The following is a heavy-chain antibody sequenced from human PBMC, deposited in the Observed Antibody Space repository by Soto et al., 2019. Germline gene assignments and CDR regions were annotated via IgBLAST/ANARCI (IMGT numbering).Heavy chain of an antibody. V-gene: IGHV1-69*13. J-gene: IGHJ4*02. CDR2: IIPIFGTA. Sequence: SSLNRSRKAAGYAFSIYPGSWGLLAPGQGLEWMGGIIPIFGTANYAQKFQGRVTITADESTSTAYMELSSLRSEDTAVYYCASSNSGHYDYVWGSSPDYWGQGTLVTSPQ. D-gene: IGHD3-16*01. CDR1: GYAFSIYP. CDR3: ASSNSGHYDYVWGSSPDY.